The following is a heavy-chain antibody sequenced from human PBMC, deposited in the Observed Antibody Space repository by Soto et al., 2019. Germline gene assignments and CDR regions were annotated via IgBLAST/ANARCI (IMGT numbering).Heavy chain of an antibody. Sequence: SATLSLTCTVSGGSISSDDYYWSWIRQAPGRGLEWIGYMHSSGSIYYNPSLKSRATMSIDTAGNQFSLKVSSVTVADTAVYYCARDLVGLHDDTGAPFPRPGWGQGTLVTVSS. CDR3: ARDLVGLHDDTGAPFPRPG. CDR2: MHSSGSI. J-gene: IGHJ1*01. V-gene: IGHV4-30-4*01. CDR1: GGSISSDDYY. D-gene: IGHD2-8*02.